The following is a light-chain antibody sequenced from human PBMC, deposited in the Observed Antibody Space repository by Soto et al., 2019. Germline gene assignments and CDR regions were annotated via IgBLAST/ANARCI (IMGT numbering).Light chain of an antibody. Sequence: QAVVTQPPSVSAAPGQTVTISCSGSSSNIGANHVSWYQQLPGTAPKLLIYENNERPPGIPDRFSGSKSGTSATLGITGLRTGDEADYYCETWDSSLSVVVFGGGTQLTVL. CDR2: ENN. J-gene: IGLJ2*01. V-gene: IGLV1-51*02. CDR1: SSNIGANH. CDR3: ETWDSSLSVVV.